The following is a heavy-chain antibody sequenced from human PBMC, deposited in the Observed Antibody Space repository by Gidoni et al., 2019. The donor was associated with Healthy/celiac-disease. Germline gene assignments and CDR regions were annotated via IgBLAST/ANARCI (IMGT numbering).Heavy chain of an antibody. CDR2: IIPSLGIA. V-gene: IGHV1-69*09. CDR3: AGSSTSRGTHYYYYGMDV. Sequence: QVQLVQSGAEVTKPGSSVKVSCKASGGTFSSYAISWVRQAPGQGLEWMGRIIPSLGIANYAQKVQGRVTITADKSTSTAYMELSSLRSEDTAVYYCAGSSTSRGTHYYYYGMDVWGQGTTVTVSS. CDR1: GGTFSSYA. J-gene: IGHJ6*02. D-gene: IGHD2-2*01.